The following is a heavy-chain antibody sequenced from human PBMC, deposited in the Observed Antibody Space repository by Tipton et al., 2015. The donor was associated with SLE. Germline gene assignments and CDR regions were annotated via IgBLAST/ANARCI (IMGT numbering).Heavy chain of an antibody. J-gene: IGHJ5*02. CDR1: SVSLSSSDYY. CDR3: VRHNIVGGWFDP. D-gene: IGHD1-26*01. V-gene: IGHV4-39*01. CDR2: MYSNGYT. Sequence: GLVKPSETLSLTCSVSSVSLSSSDYYWGWIRQPPGKGLEWIGSMYSNGYTFYNPSLQSRVTISEDTSKSQFALRLNSVTAADTALYYCVRHNIVGGWFDPWGQGILVTVSS.